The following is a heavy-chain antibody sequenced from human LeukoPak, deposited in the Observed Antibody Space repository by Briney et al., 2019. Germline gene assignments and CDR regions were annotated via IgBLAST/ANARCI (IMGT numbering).Heavy chain of an antibody. CDR2: IIPIFGTA. V-gene: IGHV1-69*13. CDR3: ARYLRFGELLNYYYYYMDV. Sequence: ASVKVSCKASGGTFSSYAISWVRQAPGQGLEWMGGIIPIFGTANYAQKFQGRVTITADESTSTAYMELSSLRSEDTAVYYCARYLRFGELLNYYYYYMDVWGKGTTVTISS. CDR1: GGTFSSYA. J-gene: IGHJ6*03. D-gene: IGHD3-10*01.